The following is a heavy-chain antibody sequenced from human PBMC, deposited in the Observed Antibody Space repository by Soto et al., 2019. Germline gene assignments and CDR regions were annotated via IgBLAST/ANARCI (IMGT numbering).Heavy chain of an antibody. J-gene: IGHJ6*02. D-gene: IGHD2-2*01. CDR1: GFTVSSNY. V-gene: IGHV3-53*01. CDR2: IYSGGST. Sequence: PGGSLRLSCAASGFTVSSNYMSWVRQAPGKGLEWVSVIYSGGSTYYADSVKGRFTISRDNSKNTLYLQMNSLRAEDTAVYYCARGEDIVVVPAPMSGYYGMDVWGQGTTVTVSS. CDR3: ARGEDIVVVPAPMSGYYGMDV.